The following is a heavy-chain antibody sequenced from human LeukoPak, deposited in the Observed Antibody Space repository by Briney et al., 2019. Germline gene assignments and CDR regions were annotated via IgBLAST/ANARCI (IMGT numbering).Heavy chain of an antibody. CDR3: ARVNMVRMPGGY. Sequence: ASVKVSCKASGYTFTSYGISWVRQAPGQGLEWMGWISAYNGNTNYAQKLQGRVTMTTDTSTSTAYMELRSLRSDDTAVYYCARVNMVRMPGGYWGQGALVTVSS. V-gene: IGHV1-18*01. D-gene: IGHD6-13*01. CDR1: GYTFTSYG. CDR2: ISAYNGNT. J-gene: IGHJ4*02.